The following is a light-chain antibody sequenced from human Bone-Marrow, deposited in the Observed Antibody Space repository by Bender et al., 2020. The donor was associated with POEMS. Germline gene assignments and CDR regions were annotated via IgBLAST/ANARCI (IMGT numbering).Light chain of an antibody. J-gene: IGLJ3*02. CDR2: QDR. CDR3: TSYTSSNTLV. V-gene: IGLV3-1*01. CDR1: KLDDKY. Sequence: SYELTQPPSVTVSPGQTATITCSGDKLDDKYACWYQQKPGQSPRLLIYQDRKRPSGVSNRFSGSKSGNTASLTISGLQAEDETDYYCTSYTSSNTLVFGGGTKVTVL.